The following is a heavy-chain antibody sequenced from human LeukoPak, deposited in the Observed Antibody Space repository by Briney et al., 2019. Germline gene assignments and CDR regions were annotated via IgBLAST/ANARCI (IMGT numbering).Heavy chain of an antibody. D-gene: IGHD6-19*01. CDR1: GFTFSSYA. Sequence: GGSLRLSCAASGFTFSSYAMSWVRQAPGKGLEWVSGINDSVGGTNYADSVRGRFTISRDNSKNTLYLQMNSLRAEDTAVYYCAKAKQWLVRWYFDLWGRGTLVTVSS. CDR2: INDSVGGT. V-gene: IGHV3-23*01. CDR3: AKAKQWLVRWYFDL. J-gene: IGHJ2*01.